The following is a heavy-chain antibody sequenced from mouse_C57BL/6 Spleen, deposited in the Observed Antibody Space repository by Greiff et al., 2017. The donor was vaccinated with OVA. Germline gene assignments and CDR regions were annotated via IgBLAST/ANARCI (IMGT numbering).Heavy chain of an antibody. J-gene: IGHJ4*01. V-gene: IGHV5-17*01. CDR3: ARDSLYYAMDY. Sequence: EVKLVESGGGLVKPGGSLKLSCAASGFTFSDYGMHWVRQAPEKGLEWVAYISSGSSTIYYADTVKGRFTISRDNAKNTLILQMTSLRSEDTAMYYCARDSLYYAMDYWGQGTSVTVSS. CDR2: ISSGSSTI. CDR1: GFTFSDYG.